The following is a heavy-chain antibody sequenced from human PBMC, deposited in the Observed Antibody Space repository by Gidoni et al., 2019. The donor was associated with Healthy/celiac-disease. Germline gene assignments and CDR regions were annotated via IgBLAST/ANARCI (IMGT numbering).Heavy chain of an antibody. J-gene: IGHJ5*02. CDR2: IYYSVCP. D-gene: IGHD2-2*01. Sequence: QLQLQESGPGLVKPSETLSLTCTVSGGSISSSRYYWGWIRQPTGKGLEGIGSIYYSVCPYYNPSLKSRVTISVDTSKNQFSLKLSSVTAADTAVYYCASHDCSSTSCYHPEHKYNWFDPWGQGTLVTVSS. CDR1: GGSISSSRYY. V-gene: IGHV4-39*01. CDR3: ASHDCSSTSCYHPEHKYNWFDP.